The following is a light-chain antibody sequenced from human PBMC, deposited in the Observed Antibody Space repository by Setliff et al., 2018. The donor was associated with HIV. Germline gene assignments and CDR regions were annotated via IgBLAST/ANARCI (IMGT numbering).Light chain of an antibody. Sequence: QSALTQPASVSGSPGQSITISCTGTSNDVGSYNLVSWYQQHPGKAPKLMIYEVSKRPSGISNRFSGSKSGNTASLTISGLQAEDESDYYCCAYAGRSSVVFGGGTKVTVL. J-gene: IGLJ2*01. CDR1: SNDVGSYNL. CDR3: CAYAGRSSVV. CDR2: EVS. V-gene: IGLV2-23*02.